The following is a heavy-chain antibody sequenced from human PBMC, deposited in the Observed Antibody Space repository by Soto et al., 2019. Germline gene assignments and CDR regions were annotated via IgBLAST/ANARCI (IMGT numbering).Heavy chain of an antibody. CDR1: GFMFSRYA. D-gene: IGHD3-3*01. CDR2: ISKDGSVK. Sequence: QVQLVESGGRVVQPGGSLRLSCAASGFMFSRYAIHWVRQAPGKGLEWVAVISKDGSVKYYADSVRGRFSISRDKSKNTVYLEMNGMRDVDTAVFYCARSRSGAVPDSFGYWGQGTLVTVSS. V-gene: IGHV3-30-3*01. J-gene: IGHJ1*01. CDR3: ARSRSGAVPDSFGY.